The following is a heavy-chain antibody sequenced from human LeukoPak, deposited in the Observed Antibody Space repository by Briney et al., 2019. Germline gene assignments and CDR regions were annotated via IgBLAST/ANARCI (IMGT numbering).Heavy chain of an antibody. Sequence: GGSLRLSCAASGFTFSSNYMSWVRQAPGKGLEWVSSITNNNGKTYYADSVKGRFSISRDESENTVYLQMNSLRVEDTAIYFCAKDHPSSGWPTFEYWGQGTRVTVSP. J-gene: IGHJ4*02. V-gene: IGHV3-23*01. CDR1: GFTFSSNY. CDR3: AKDHPSSGWPTFEY. CDR2: ITNNNGKT. D-gene: IGHD6-19*01.